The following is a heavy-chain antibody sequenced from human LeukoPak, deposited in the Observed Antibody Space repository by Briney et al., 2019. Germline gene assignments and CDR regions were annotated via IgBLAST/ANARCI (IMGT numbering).Heavy chain of an antibody. D-gene: IGHD3-22*01. V-gene: IGHV1-8*03. CDR3: AREDYYDSGSNDY. J-gene: IGHJ4*02. CDR1: GYTFTSYY. CDR2: MNPNSGTT. Sequence: GASVKVSCKASGYTFTSYYMHWVRQATGQGLEWVGWMNPNSGTTAYAQKFQGRVTITRNTSISTAYMVLSSLRSEDTAIYYCAREDYYDSGSNDYWGQGTLVTVSS.